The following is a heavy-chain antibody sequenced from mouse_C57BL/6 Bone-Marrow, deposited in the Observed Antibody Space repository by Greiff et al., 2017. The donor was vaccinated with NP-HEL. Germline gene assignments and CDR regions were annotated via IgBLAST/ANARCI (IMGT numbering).Heavy chain of an antibody. V-gene: IGHV1-75*01. CDR2: IFPGSGST. Sequence: VQLQESGPELVKPGASVKISCKASGYTFTDYYINWVKQRPGQGLEWIGWIFPGSGSTYYNEKFKGKATLTVDKSSSTAYMLLSSLTSEDSAVYFCARNYGSSPYAMDYWGQGTSVTVSS. CDR1: GYTFTDYY. CDR3: ARNYGSSPYAMDY. D-gene: IGHD1-1*01. J-gene: IGHJ4*01.